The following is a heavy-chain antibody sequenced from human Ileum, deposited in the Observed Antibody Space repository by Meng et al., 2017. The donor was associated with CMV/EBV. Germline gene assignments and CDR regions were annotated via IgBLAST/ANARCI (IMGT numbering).Heavy chain of an antibody. J-gene: IGHJ4*02. Sequence: GESLKISCAASGFTFSGSAMHWVRQASGKGLEWVGRIRSKANSYATAYAASVKGRFTISRDDSKNTAYLQMNSLKTEDTAVYYCTRTIGIAAAGFDYWGQGTLVTVSS. V-gene: IGHV3-73*01. CDR1: GFTFSGSA. CDR2: IRSKANSYAT. CDR3: TRTIGIAAAGFDY. D-gene: IGHD6-13*01.